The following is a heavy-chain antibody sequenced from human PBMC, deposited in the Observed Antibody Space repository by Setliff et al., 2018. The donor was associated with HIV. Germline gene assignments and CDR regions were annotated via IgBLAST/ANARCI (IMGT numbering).Heavy chain of an antibody. V-gene: IGHV1-69*10. CDR3: ASTSSTKTLPDAFDI. CDR2: IIPILGIA. CDR1: GGTFISHP. D-gene: IGHD2-2*01. J-gene: IGHJ3*02. Sequence: SVKVSCKASGGTFISHPINWVRQAPGQGLEWMGGIIPILGIANYAQKFQGRVTITADKSTSTAYMELSSLRSEDTAVYYCASTSSTKTLPDAFDIWGQGTMVTV.